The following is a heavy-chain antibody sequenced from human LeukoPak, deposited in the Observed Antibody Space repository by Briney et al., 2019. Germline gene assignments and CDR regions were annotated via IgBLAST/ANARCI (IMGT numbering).Heavy chain of an antibody. D-gene: IGHD1-1*01. CDR1: GFTFSNYA. J-gene: IGHJ4*02. CDR3: AKLVGTGRTPTDY. V-gene: IGHV3-23*01. CDR2: ISASGRNT. Sequence: GGSLRLSCAASGFTFSNYAMTWVRQAPGKGLELVSVISASGRNTDYADSVKGRFTISRDNSENTLSLVMNSLRAEDTAIYYCAKLVGTGRTPTDYWGQGTLVTVSS.